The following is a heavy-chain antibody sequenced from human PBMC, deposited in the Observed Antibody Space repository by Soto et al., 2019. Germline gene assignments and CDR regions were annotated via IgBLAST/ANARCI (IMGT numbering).Heavy chain of an antibody. J-gene: IGHJ5*02. CDR2: IYYSGST. D-gene: IGHD3-10*01. CDR3: ARFTMVRRNWFDP. Sequence: TSEILSLTYSVSCGNIRKYYCSWIRQPPGKGLEWIGYIYYSGSTNYNPSLKSRVTISVDTSKNQFSLKLSSVTAADTAVYYCARFTMVRRNWFDPWGQGTLVTVSS. V-gene: IGHV4-59*01. CDR1: CGNIRKYY.